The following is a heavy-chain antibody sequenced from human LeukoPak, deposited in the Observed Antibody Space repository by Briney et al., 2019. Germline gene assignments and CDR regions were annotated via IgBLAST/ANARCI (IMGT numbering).Heavy chain of an antibody. J-gene: IGHJ5*02. CDR3: ARAAHGSHWFDP. D-gene: IGHD2-15*01. CDR2: TYYMSKWIT. CDR1: GDSVSSDSAD. V-gene: IGHV6-1*01. Sequence: SQTLSLTCAVSGDSVSSDSADWNWIRQSPSRGLEWLGRTYYMSKWITDYAVSVGSRIVINPDTSKNQFSLQLTSVTPEDTAVYYCARAAHGSHWFDPWGQGTLVTVSS.